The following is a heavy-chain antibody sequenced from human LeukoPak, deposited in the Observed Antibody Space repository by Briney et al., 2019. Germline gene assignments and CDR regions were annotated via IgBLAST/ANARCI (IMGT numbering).Heavy chain of an antibody. J-gene: IGHJ4*02. CDR1: GFTFDNFA. D-gene: IGHD3-9*01. V-gene: IGHV3-9*01. Sequence: GGSLRLSCAASGFTFDNFAMYWVRQAPGKGLEWVSGIDWNSGTTRYADSVKGRSTISRENAKKSLYLQMSDLRPEDTAFYYCAKGGGLYFDWLFDYWGQGVLVTVSS. CDR2: IDWNSGTT. CDR3: AKGGGLYFDWLFDY.